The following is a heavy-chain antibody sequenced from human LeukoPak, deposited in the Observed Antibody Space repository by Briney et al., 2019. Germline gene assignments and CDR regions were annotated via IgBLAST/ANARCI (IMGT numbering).Heavy chain of an antibody. V-gene: IGHV3-7*01. D-gene: IGHD3-3*01. Sequence: GGSLRLSCAASGFTFSSYWMSWVRQAPGKGLEWVANINQDGSEKYYVDSVKGRFTISRDNAKNSLYLQMNSLRAEDTAVYYCARAADGYDFWSGYYRGCDYWGQGTLVTVSS. CDR2: INQDGSEK. CDR3: ARAADGYDFWSGYYRGCDY. CDR1: GFTFSSYW. J-gene: IGHJ4*02.